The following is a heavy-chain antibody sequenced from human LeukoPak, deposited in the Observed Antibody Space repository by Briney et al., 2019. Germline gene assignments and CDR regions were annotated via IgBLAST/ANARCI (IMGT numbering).Heavy chain of an antibody. CDR3: AREYSGSVDC. CDR1: GGSISSYY. CDR2: IYYSGST. J-gene: IGHJ4*02. D-gene: IGHD1-26*01. Sequence: SETLSLTCTVSGGSISSYYWSWIRQAPGKGLEWIGSIYYSGSTYYSPSLKSRVTISIDTSKNQFSLKLRSVTAADTAIYYCAREYSGSVDCWGQGTLVTVSS. V-gene: IGHV4-59*05.